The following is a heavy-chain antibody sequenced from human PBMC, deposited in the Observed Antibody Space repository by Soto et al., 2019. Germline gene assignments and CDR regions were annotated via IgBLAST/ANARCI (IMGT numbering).Heavy chain of an antibody. CDR1: GFSLSTSGVG. V-gene: IGHV2-5*02. CDR2: IYWDDDK. D-gene: IGHD3-16*01. Sequence: QITLRESGPTLVKPTQTLTLTCTFSGFSLSTSGVGVGWIRQPPGKALEWLAFIYWDDDKRHSPSLRSRLAITKDTSKNQVVLIMTNVDPMDTAAYFCAHRRIGVSPWYYGDFDYWGQGTLVTVSS. CDR3: AHRRIGVSPWYYGDFDY. J-gene: IGHJ4*02.